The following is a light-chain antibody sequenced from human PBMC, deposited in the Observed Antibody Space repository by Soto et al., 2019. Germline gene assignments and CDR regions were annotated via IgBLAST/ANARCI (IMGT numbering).Light chain of an antibody. Sequence: QSALTQPPSASGTPGQRVSISWSGSSSNIGSGGATVTWYQQLPGTAPKLVIFSNNQRPSGVPDRFSGSKSGTSASLAISGLQSEDEAAYYCATWDDGLSGWLFGGGTQLTDL. J-gene: IGLJ3*02. CDR2: SNN. CDR3: ATWDDGLSGWL. CDR1: SSNIGSGGAT. V-gene: IGLV1-44*01.